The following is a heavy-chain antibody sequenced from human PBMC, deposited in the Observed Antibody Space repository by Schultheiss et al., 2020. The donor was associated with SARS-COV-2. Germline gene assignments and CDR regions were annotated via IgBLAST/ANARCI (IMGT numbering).Heavy chain of an antibody. J-gene: IGHJ4*02. CDR3: VSLPTYGGRVIDVWGVEYYFDY. D-gene: IGHD3-16*01. CDR2: ISDSGTTI. CDR1: GFTFSSYN. Sequence: GGSLRLSCAASGFTFSSYNMVWVRQAPGKGLDWVSYISDSGTTIYYADSVKGRFTISRDNAKNSLYLQMNSLRAEDTAVYYCVSLPTYGGRVIDVWGVEYYFDYWGQGTLVTVSS. V-gene: IGHV3-48*01.